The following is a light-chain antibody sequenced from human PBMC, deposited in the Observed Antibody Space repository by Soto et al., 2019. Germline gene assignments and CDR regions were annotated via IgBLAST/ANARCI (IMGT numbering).Light chain of an antibody. CDR2: DAS. J-gene: IGKJ1*01. CDR3: QHYNSYSEA. V-gene: IGKV1-9*01. Sequence: DTQLTQSPSFLSASVGDRVTITFRASQGISSYLAWYQQKPGKAPKLLIFDASGLESGVPSRFSGSGSGTEFTLTISSLQPDDFATYYCQHYNSYSEAFGQGTKVDIK. CDR1: QGISSY.